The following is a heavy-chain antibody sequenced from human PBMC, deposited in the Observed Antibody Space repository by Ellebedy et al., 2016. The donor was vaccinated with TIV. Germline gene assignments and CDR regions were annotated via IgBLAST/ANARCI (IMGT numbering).Heavy chain of an antibody. CDR2: IYYSGST. V-gene: IGHV4-61*01. CDR1: GGSISSSSYY. CDR3: ARAYYYDSNFDY. J-gene: IGHJ4*02. Sequence: SETLSLTCTVSGGSISSSSYYWSWIRQPPGKGLEWIGYIYYSGSTNYNPSLKSRVTISVDTSKNQFSLKLSSVTAADTAVYYCARAYYYDSNFDYWGQGTLVTVSS. D-gene: IGHD3-22*01.